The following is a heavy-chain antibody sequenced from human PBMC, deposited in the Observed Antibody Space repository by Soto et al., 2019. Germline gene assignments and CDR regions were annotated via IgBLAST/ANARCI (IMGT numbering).Heavy chain of an antibody. CDR3: ARHGGSYCSSTSCYRASYYYYGMDV. CDR1: GYSFTSYW. J-gene: IGHJ6*02. V-gene: IGHV5-51*01. CDR2: IYPGDSDT. D-gene: IGHD2-2*01. Sequence: PXAGQKVSGTGCGYSFTSYWIGWVRQMPVKGLEWMGIIYPGDSDTRYSPSFQGQVTISADKSISTAYLQWSSLKASDTAMYYCARHGGSYCSSTSCYRASYYYYGMDVWGQGTTVTASS.